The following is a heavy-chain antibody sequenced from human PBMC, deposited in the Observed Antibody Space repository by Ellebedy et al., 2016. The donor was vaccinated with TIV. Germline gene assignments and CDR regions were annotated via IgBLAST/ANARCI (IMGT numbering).Heavy chain of an antibody. CDR1: GFTFTNDY. CDR3: ARGQSGLEH. D-gene: IGHD1-26*01. V-gene: IGHV3-11*06. J-gene: IGHJ5*02. Sequence: PGGSLRLSCAASGFTFTNDYMRWIRQAPGKGLEWVSYISSSSTYIHYADSVKGRFTISRDNAKNSLYLQMNSLRAEDTAVYFCARGQSGLEHWGQGTPVTVSS. CDR2: ISSSSTYI.